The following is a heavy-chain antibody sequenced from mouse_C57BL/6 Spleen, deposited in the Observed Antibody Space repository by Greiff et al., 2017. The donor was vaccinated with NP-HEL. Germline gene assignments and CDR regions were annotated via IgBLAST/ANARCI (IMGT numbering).Heavy chain of an antibody. J-gene: IGHJ1*03. CDR1: GFTFSSYA. CDR2: IWGDGST. Sequence: VQLVESGGGLVKPGGSLKLSCAASGFTFSSYAMSWVRQPPGKGLEWLGVIWGDGSTNYHSALISRLSISKDNSKSQVFLKLNSLQTDDTATYYCAKQGLLGRPWYFDVWGTGTTVTVSS. CDR3: AKQGLLGRPWYFDV. D-gene: IGHD4-1*01. V-gene: IGHV2-3*01.